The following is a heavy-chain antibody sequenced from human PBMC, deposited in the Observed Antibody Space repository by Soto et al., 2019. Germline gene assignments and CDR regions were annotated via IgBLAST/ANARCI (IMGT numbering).Heavy chain of an antibody. D-gene: IGHD4-17*01. J-gene: IGHJ4*02. CDR2: IYHSGST. CDR1: GGSISSGGYS. Sequence: QLQLQESGSGLVKPSQTLSLTCAVSGGSISSGGYSWSWIRQPPGKGLEWIGYIYHSGSTYYNPSLKSRVTISVDRSKNQFSLTLSSVTAADTAVYYCARADGDAQTRYYFDYWGQGTLVTVSS. CDR3: ARADGDAQTRYYFDY. V-gene: IGHV4-30-2*01.